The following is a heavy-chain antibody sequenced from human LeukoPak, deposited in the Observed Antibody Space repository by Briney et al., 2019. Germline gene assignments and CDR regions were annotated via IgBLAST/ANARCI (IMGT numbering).Heavy chain of an antibody. D-gene: IGHD2-2*01. V-gene: IGHV1-69*13. J-gene: IGHJ6*02. Sequence: SVKVSCKASGGTFSSYAISWVRQAPGQGLEWMGGIIPIFGTANYAQKFQGRVTITADESTSTAYMELSSLRSEDTAVYYCARTGLVVPAASYYYYGMDVWGQGTTVTVSS. CDR2: IIPIFGTA. CDR1: GGTFSSYA. CDR3: ARTGLVVPAASYYYYGMDV.